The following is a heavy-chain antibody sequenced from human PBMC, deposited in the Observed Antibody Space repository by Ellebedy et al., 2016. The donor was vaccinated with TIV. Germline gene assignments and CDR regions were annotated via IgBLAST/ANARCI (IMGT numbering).Heavy chain of an antibody. J-gene: IGHJ4*02. Sequence: AASVKVSCKTSGYTFTSYGVSWVRQAPGQGLEWMGGITPFFGTTNYALRFQGRVTITADESTGTAYMELSSLRSDDTAMYYWAIFAGGVFFFWGQGTLVTVSS. CDR3: AIFAGGVFFF. CDR2: ITPFFGTT. V-gene: IGHV1-69*13. CDR1: GYTFTSYG. D-gene: IGHD2-21*01.